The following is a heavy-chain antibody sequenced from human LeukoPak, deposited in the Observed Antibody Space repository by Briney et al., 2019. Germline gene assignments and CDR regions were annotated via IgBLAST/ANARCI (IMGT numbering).Heavy chain of an antibody. J-gene: IGHJ4*02. D-gene: IGHD6-19*01. V-gene: IGHV3-33*01. CDR1: GFTFSSCG. Sequence: PGGSLRLSCAASGFTFSSCGMHWVRQAPGKGLEWAAVIWYDGSNKYYADSVKGRFTISRDNSKNTLYLQMNSLRAEDTAVYYCARGSGWYYYWGQGTLATVSS. CDR2: IWYDGSNK. CDR3: ARGSGWYYY.